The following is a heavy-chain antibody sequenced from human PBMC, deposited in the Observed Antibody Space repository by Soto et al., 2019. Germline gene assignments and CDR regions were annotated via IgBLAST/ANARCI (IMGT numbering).Heavy chain of an antibody. CDR2: IIPIFGTA. CDR1: GGTFSSYA. CDR3: ARFSTSCCSDFDY. V-gene: IGHV1-69*13. J-gene: IGHJ4*02. D-gene: IGHD2-2*01. Sequence: SVKVSCKASGGTFSSYAISWVRQAPGQGLEWMGGIIPIFGTANYAQKFQGRVTITADESTSTAHMELSSLRSEDTAVYYCARFSTSCCSDFDYWGQGTLVTVSS.